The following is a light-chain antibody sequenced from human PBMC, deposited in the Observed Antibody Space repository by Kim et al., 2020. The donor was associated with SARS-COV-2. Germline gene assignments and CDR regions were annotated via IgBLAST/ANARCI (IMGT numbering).Light chain of an antibody. V-gene: IGKV1-9*01. CDR2: AAS. J-gene: IGKJ4*01. Sequence: IQLTQSPSSLSASVGDRVTITCRASQGICSYLAWYQQKPGKAPKLLIYAASSLRSGVPSRFSGSGSGTDFTLTISSLQPEDFATYYCQQLNSYPLTFGGGTKLEI. CDR3: QQLNSYPLT. CDR1: QGICSY.